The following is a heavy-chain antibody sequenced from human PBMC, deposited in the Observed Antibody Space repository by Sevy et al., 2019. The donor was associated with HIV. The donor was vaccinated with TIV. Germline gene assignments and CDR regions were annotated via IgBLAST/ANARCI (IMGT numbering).Heavy chain of an antibody. V-gene: IGHV3-30*04. J-gene: IGHJ4*02. D-gene: IGHD6-19*01. CDR3: AREGGYTSAWSPGNY. Sequence: GGSLRLSCPASGFTLNTHAMHWVRQAPGKGLEWVALISYDGIIKYYADSVKGRITISRDNSKNTLSLQMNSLRIEDTAVYYCAREGGYTSAWSPGNYWGQGTLVTVSS. CDR1: GFTLNTHA. CDR2: ISYDGIIK.